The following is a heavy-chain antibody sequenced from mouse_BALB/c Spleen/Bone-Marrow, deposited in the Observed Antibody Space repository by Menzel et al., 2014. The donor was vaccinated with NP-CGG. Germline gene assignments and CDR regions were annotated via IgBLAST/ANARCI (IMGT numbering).Heavy chain of an antibody. D-gene: IGHD1-1*01. Sequence: QVQLQQSGPEVVKPGASVRLSCKTSGYTFTNYWMHWVKQRPGQGLEWIGDINPSNGRATYSEKFKSKATLTVDTSSSTAYMQLSSLTSEDSAVYYCARYYNYYFDVWGAGTTVTVSS. CDR1: GYTFTNYW. CDR2: INPSNGRA. CDR3: ARYYNYYFDV. V-gene: IGHV1S81*02. J-gene: IGHJ1*01.